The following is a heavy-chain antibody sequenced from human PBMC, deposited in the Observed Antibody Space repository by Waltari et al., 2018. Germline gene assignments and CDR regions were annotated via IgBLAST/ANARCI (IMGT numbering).Heavy chain of an antibody. J-gene: IGHJ4*02. CDR2: IYSGGDT. CDR3: AGRTGDYFDY. Sequence: EVQLVESGGGLIQPGGSLRLSCAASGFTVSSNFMTWVRQAPGKGLEYVSVIYSGGDTYYAASVKGRFTSSRDNSKNTLYLQMNSLRAEDTAVYFCAGRTGDYFDYWGQGTLVTVSS. V-gene: IGHV3-53*01. CDR1: GFTVSSNF.